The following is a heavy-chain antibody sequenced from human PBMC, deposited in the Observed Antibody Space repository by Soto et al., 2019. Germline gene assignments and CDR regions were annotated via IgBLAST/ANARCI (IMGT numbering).Heavy chain of an antibody. CDR3: ARGVNYYASSGLYNDY. Sequence: PSETLSLTCTVSGGSISSGEYYWSWIRQPPGKGLEWIGYIYYSGSTYYNPSLKSRVTISVDTSKNQFSLKLSSVTAADTAVYYCARGVNYYASSGLYNDYWGQGTLVTVSS. D-gene: IGHD3-22*01. V-gene: IGHV4-30-4*01. CDR1: GGSISSGEYY. J-gene: IGHJ4*02. CDR2: IYYSGST.